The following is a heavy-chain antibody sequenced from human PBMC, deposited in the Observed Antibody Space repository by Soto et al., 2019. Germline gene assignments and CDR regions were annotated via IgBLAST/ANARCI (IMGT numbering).Heavy chain of an antibody. J-gene: IGHJ4*02. D-gene: IGHD3-22*01. CDR2: IWYDGSNK. CDR1: GFTFSSYG. Sequence: GGSLRLSCAASGFTFSSYGMHWVRQAPGKGLEWVAVIWYDGSNKYYADSVKGRFTISRDNSKNTLYLQMNSLRAEDTAVYYCAREGEITMIGGQSHFDYWGQGTLVTVSS. CDR3: AREGEITMIGGQSHFDY. V-gene: IGHV3-33*01.